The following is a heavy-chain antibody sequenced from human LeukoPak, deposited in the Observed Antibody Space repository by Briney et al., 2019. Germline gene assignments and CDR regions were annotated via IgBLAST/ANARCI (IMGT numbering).Heavy chain of an antibody. Sequence: SGGSLRLSCAASGFTFSSYAMSWVRQAPGKGLEWVSSISGSGDTTYYAESVKGRFTISRDNAKNSLYLQMNSLRAEDTALYYCARDQYYDFWSAYHNPPDYWGQGTLVTVSS. CDR2: ISGSGDTT. J-gene: IGHJ4*02. V-gene: IGHV3-23*01. CDR3: ARDQYYDFWSAYHNPPDY. D-gene: IGHD3-3*01. CDR1: GFTFSSYA.